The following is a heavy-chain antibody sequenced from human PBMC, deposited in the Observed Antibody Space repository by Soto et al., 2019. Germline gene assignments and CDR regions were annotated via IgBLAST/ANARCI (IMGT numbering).Heavy chain of an antibody. J-gene: IGHJ4*02. CDR3: ASGRGAVAGALDY. D-gene: IGHD6-19*01. CDR2: ISYDGSNK. CDR1: GFTFSSYA. V-gene: IGHV3-30-3*01. Sequence: QVQLVESGGGVVQPGRSLRLSCAASGFTFSSYAMHWVRQAPGKGLEWVAIISYDGSNKYYADSVKGRFTISRDNSKNPLYLQMNSLRAEDTAVYYCASGRGAVAGALDYWGQGTLVTVSS.